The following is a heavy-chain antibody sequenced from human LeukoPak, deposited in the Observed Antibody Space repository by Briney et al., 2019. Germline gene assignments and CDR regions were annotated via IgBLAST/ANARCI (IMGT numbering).Heavy chain of an antibody. CDR1: GFTFSYYA. D-gene: IGHD3-10*01. V-gene: IGHV3-30*18. CDR3: AKGRGPMEYYFDY. CDR2: LSDDGSDK. J-gene: IGHJ4*02. Sequence: SLTLACEAAGFTFSYYAMHWVRQAPGKGLQWRAGLSDDGSDKYYGDSVRGRFSISRDNSKNTLYLQMNSLRAEDTAVYYFAKGRGPMEYYFDYWGQGILVTVSS.